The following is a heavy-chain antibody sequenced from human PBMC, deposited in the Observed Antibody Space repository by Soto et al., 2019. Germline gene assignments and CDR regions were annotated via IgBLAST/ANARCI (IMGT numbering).Heavy chain of an antibody. CDR2: ISSSISYI. Sequence: WGSLRLSCAASGFSFSSYSMNWVRQAPGKGLEWVSSISSSISYIYYADSVKGRFTISRDNAKNSLYLQMNSLRAEDTAVYYCARGPFGSSWYDWFEPWGQGNMVNVSA. CDR3: ARGPFGSSWYDWFEP. V-gene: IGHV3-21*01. D-gene: IGHD6-13*01. CDR1: GFSFSSYS. J-gene: IGHJ5*02.